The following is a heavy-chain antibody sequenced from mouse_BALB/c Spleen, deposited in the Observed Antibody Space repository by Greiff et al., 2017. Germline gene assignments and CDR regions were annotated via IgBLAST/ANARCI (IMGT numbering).Heavy chain of an antibody. CDR2: ISSGGST. CDR1: GFTFSSYA. J-gene: IGHJ3*01. V-gene: IGHV5-6-5*01. D-gene: IGHD2-3*01. Sequence: DVKLVESGGGLVKPGGSLKLSCAASGFTFSSYAMSWVSQTPEKRLEWVASISSGGSTYYPDSVKGRFTISRDNARNILYLQMSSLRSEDTAMYYCARGDDGYYAWFAYWGQGTLVTVSA. CDR3: ARGDDGYYAWFAY.